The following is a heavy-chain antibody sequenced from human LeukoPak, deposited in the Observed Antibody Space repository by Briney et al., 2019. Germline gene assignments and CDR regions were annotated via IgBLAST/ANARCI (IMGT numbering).Heavy chain of an antibody. Sequence: GGSLRLSCAFSESTFSSYWMSWVRQAPGKGLEWVSAISGSGGSTYYADSVKGRFTISRDNSKNTLYLQMNSLRAEDTAVYYCAKGFFEYQLLYYYYFDYWGQGTLVTVSS. D-gene: IGHD2-2*02. J-gene: IGHJ4*02. V-gene: IGHV3-23*01. CDR3: AKGFFEYQLLYYYYFDY. CDR1: ESTFSSYW. CDR2: ISGSGGST.